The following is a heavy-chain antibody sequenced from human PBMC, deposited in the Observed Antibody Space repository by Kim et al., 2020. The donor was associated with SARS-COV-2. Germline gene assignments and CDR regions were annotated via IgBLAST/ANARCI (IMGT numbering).Heavy chain of an antibody. CDR2: ISAYNGNT. D-gene: IGHD3-10*01. CDR1: GYTFTSYG. V-gene: IGHV1-18*01. Sequence: ASVKVSCKASGYTFTSYGISWVRQAPGQGLEWMGWISAYNGNTNYAQKLQGRVTMTTDTSTSTAYMELRSLRSDDTAVYYCARVGYYGSGSYYNGPNWFDPWGQGTLVTVSS. CDR3: ARVGYYGSGSYYNGPNWFDP. J-gene: IGHJ5*02.